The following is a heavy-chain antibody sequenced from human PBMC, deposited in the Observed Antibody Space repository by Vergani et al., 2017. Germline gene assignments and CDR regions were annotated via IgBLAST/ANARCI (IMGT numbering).Heavy chain of an antibody. CDR2: IRYDGSNE. CDR3: AKAYGDHEGD. CDR1: GFTFNNYG. V-gene: IGHV3-30*02. D-gene: IGHD4-17*01. Sequence: QVQLVESGGGVVQPGGSLRLSCAASGFTFNNYGMHWVRQAPGKGLEWVAFIRYDGSNEYYTDSVKGRFTISRDNSRNTLYLQMTSLRPEDTALYYCAKAYGDHEGDWGQGTMVTVSS. J-gene: IGHJ3*01.